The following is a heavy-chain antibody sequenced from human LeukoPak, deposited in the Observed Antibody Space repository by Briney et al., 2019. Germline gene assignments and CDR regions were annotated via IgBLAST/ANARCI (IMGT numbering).Heavy chain of an antibody. J-gene: IGHJ4*02. CDR1: GYTFTGYY. CDR3: ATLGRAYYYDSSGYPPDY. CDR2: INPNSGGT. D-gene: IGHD3-22*01. Sequence: ASVKVSCKASGYTFTGYYMHWVRQAHGQGLEWMGWINPNSGGTNYAQKFQGRVTMTRDTSISTAYMELSRLRSDDTAVYYCATLGRAYYYDSSGYPPDYWGQGTLVTVSS. V-gene: IGHV1-2*02.